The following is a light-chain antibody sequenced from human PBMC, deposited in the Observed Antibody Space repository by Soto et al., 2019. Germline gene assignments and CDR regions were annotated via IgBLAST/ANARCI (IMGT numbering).Light chain of an antibody. Sequence: QSALTQSSSASASLGSSVKLTCTLSSGHSSYIIAWHQQQPGKAPRYLMKLEGSGSYNKGSGVPDRFSGSSSGADRYLTISYLQFEDEADYYCETWDSNTRVFGGGTKLTVL. CDR3: ETWDSNTRV. V-gene: IGLV4-60*02. CDR1: SGHSSYI. J-gene: IGLJ3*02. CDR2: LEGSGSY.